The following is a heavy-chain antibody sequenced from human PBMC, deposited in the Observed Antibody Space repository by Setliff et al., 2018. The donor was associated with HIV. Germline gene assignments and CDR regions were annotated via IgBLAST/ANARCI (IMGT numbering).Heavy chain of an antibody. V-gene: IGHV1-2*02. CDR3: ARVLAGLNWFDP. D-gene: IGHD2-15*01. CDR1: GYTFSDYY. J-gene: IGHJ5*02. CDR2: ISPNRGAT. Sequence: ASVKVSCKASGYTFSDYYIHWVRQAPGQGLEWMGWISPNRGATNFAQKFLGRVTMTRDTSISTAYLELSSLTSDDTAVYYCARVLAGLNWFDPWGQGTLVHRLL.